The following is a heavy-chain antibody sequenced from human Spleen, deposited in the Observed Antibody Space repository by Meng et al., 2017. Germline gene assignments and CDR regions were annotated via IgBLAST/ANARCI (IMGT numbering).Heavy chain of an antibody. J-gene: IGHJ4*02. CDR2: IKSNTDGGTA. CDR3: TRGGYYFDY. V-gene: IGHV3-15*01. D-gene: IGHD3-16*01. CDR1: GFYFNNAW. Sequence: GESLKISCAASGFYFNNAWMSWVRQAPGKGLEWVGRIKSNTDGGTAEYAAPVTGRFTISRDDSKSTLYLQMSGLRIDDTGVYYCTRGGYYFDYWGQGTLVTVSS.